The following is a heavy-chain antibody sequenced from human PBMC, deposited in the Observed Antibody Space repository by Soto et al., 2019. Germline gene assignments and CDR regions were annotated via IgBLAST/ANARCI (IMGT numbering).Heavy chain of an antibody. V-gene: IGHV1-2*02. CDR1: GYTFTGYY. Sequence: AASVKVSCKASGYTFTGYYMHWVRQAPGQGLEWMGWINPNSGGTNYAQKFQGRVTMTRDTSISTVYMELSRLRSEDTAVYYCARERTTGTTWRRITNWFDPWGQGTLVTVSS. CDR2: INPNSGGT. CDR3: ARERTTGTTWRRITNWFDP. J-gene: IGHJ5*02. D-gene: IGHD1-7*01.